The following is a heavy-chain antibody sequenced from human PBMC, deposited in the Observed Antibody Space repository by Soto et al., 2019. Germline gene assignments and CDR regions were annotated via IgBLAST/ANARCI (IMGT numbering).Heavy chain of an antibody. J-gene: IGHJ4*02. CDR1: GFTFSSYS. D-gene: IGHD3-10*01. V-gene: IGHV3-21*01. Sequence: GGSLRLSCAASGFTFSSYSMNWVRQAPGKGLEWVSSISSSSSYIYYADSVKGRFTISRDNAKNSLYLQMNSLRAEDTAVYYCAREDTYYYGSGSYFPIDYWGQGTLVTVSS. CDR2: ISSSSSYI. CDR3: AREDTYYYGSGSYFPIDY.